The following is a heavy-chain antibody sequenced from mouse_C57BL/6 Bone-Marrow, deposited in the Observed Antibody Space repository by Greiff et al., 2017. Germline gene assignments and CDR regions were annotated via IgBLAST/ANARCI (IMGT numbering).Heavy chain of an antibody. Sequence: VQLQQSGAELVKPGASVKISCKASGYAFSSYWMNWVKQRPGKGLEWIGQIYPGVGDTNYNGKFKGKATLTADKSSSPAYMQLSSLTSEDSAVYFCASGVRGYYFDYWGQGTTLTVSS. CDR2: IYPGVGDT. J-gene: IGHJ2*01. CDR3: ASGVRGYYFDY. D-gene: IGHD3-2*02. V-gene: IGHV1-80*01. CDR1: GYAFSSYW.